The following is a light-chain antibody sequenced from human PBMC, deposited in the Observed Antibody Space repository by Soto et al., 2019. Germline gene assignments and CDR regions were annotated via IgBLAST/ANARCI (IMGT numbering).Light chain of an antibody. CDR3: SSYTSSSSSV. J-gene: IGLJ1*01. V-gene: IGLV2-14*01. CDR2: EVS. CDR1: SSDVGGYNY. Sequence: QSALTQAASVSGSPGQSITISCTGTSSDVGGYNYVSWYQQHPGKAPKLMIYEVSNRPSGVSNRFSGSKSGNTASLTISGLQAEDEADYYCSSYTSSSSSVLGTGPKATVL.